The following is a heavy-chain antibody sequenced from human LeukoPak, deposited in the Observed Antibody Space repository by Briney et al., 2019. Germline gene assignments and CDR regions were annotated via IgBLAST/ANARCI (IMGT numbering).Heavy chain of an antibody. D-gene: IGHD3-3*01. CDR1: GYTFTSYG. CDR2: ISAYNGNT. Sequence: ASVKVSCKASGYTFTSYGISWVRQAPGQGLEWMGCISAYNGNTNYAQKLQGRVTMTTDTSTSTAYMELRSLRSDDTAVYYCATAGITIFGVALPADVWGKGTTVTVSS. CDR3: ATAGITIFGVALPADV. J-gene: IGHJ6*04. V-gene: IGHV1-18*01.